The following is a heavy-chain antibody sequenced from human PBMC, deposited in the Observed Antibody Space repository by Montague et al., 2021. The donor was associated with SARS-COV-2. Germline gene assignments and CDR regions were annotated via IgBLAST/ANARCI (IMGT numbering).Heavy chain of an antibody. D-gene: IGHD3-3*01. CDR3: ARGIFTIPFIPAHYYMDV. J-gene: IGHJ6*03. V-gene: IGHV4-59*01. CDR1: GGSISSYC. CDR2: IYYSGRT. Sequence: SETLSLTCTVSGGSISSYCWSWIRQPPGKGLEWIGYIYYSGRTNYNPSLKSRVTISVDTSKNQFSLKLSSVTAADTAVYYCARGIFTIPFIPAHYYMDVWGKGTTVTVSS.